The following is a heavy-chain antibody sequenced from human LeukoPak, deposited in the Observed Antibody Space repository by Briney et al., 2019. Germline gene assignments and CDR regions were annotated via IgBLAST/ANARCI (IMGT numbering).Heavy chain of an antibody. CDR1: GFPFSSYA. V-gene: IGHV3-23*01. Sequence: GGSLRLSCAASGFPFSSYAMNWVRQAPGKGLEWVSAISGSGGSTYYADSVKGRFTISRDNSKYTLYLQMNSLRAEDTAVYYCAKGGSGYDSTWFDPWGQGTLVTVSS. D-gene: IGHD5-12*01. CDR3: AKGGSGYDSTWFDP. CDR2: ISGSGGST. J-gene: IGHJ5*02.